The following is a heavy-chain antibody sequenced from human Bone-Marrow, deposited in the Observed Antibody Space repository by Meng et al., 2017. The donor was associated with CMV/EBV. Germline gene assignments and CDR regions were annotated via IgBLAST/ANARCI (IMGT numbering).Heavy chain of an antibody. CDR3: ARERITMIVGLKNYFDY. V-gene: IGHV3-21*01. D-gene: IGHD3-22*01. CDR2: ISSSSSYI. Sequence: GESLKISCAASGFTFSSYSMNWVRQAPGKGLEWVSSISSSSSYIYYADSVKGRFTISRDNAKNSLYLQMNSLRAEDTAVYYCARERITMIVGLKNYFDYWGQRTLVTVSS. J-gene: IGHJ4*02. CDR1: GFTFSSYS.